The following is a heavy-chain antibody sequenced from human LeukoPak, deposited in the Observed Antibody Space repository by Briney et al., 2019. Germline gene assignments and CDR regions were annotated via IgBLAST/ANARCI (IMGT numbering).Heavy chain of an antibody. CDR2: INHSGST. CDR3: ARGRGWYGWGVDY. D-gene: IGHD6-19*01. V-gene: IGHV4-34*01. Sequence: SETLSLTCAVYGGSFSGYYWSWIRQPPGKGLEWIGEINHSGSTNYNPSLKSRVTISVDTSKNQFSLKLSSVTAADTAVYYCARGRGWYGWGVDYWGQGTLVTVSS. J-gene: IGHJ4*02. CDR1: GGSFSGYY.